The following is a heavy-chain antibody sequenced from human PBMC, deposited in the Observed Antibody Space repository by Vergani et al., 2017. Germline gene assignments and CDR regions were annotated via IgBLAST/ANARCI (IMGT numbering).Heavy chain of an antibody. J-gene: IGHJ4*02. Sequence: QIQLVQSGAEVKQPGASVQVSCKASGYTFVNYGISWVRQAPGQGLAWVGWISAQTGNTKSAQKLQGRVTMTTDTSTTTADMELRSLRSDDTAVYYCARDKVEDNSPRWNYWGQGSLVIVSS. CDR3: ARDKVEDNSPRWNY. D-gene: IGHD1-1*01. V-gene: IGHV1-18*01. CDR2: ISAQTGNT. CDR1: GYTFVNYG.